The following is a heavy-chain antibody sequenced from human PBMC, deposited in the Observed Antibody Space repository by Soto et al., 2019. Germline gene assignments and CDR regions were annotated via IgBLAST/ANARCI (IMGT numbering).Heavy chain of an antibody. D-gene: IGHD3-10*01. J-gene: IGHJ6*02. V-gene: IGHV3-9*01. CDR2: ISWNSGYI. Sequence: DVQLVESGGGLVQPGRSLRLSCAASGFTFDDYAMHWVRQAPGKGLEWVSGISWNSGYIGYADSVKGRFTISRDSAKNSLYLQMKSLRAEDTALYFCAKDLGSGTTQGYYYYAMDVWGQGTTVTVSS. CDR1: GFTFDDYA. CDR3: AKDLGSGTTQGYYYYAMDV.